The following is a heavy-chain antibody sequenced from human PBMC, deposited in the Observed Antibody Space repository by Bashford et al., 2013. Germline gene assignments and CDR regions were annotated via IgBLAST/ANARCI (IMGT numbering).Heavy chain of an antibody. Sequence: SETLSLTCVVSGGSISRYYWNWVRQPAGKGLEWIGRIYATGATKYNPSLGNRVTMSIDTSKSQFSLRLTSVVAADTAVYYCARDKSGLQGHGQDAFDIWGQGTMVTVSS. V-gene: IGHV4-4*07. CDR2: IYATGAT. D-gene: IGHD1-1*01. CDR1: GGSISRYY. J-gene: IGHJ3*02. CDR3: ARDKSGLQGHGQDAFDI.